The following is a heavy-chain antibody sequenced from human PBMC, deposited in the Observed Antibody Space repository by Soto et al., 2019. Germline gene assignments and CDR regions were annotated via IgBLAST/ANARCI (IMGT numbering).Heavy chain of an antibody. Sequence: QEQLQESGPGLVKSSWTMSLTCAVSGGSISSSNWWSWVRQPPGTGLEWIGEIYHSGSTNYNPSLRRRVTRSGDTSKSKSSMKLNCVTAAHTAVDYRAMEKYYYYSSGYNYRRRAAYFQHLGQGTQVPVFS. CDR1: GGSISSSNW. J-gene: IGHJ1*01. D-gene: IGHD3-22*01. CDR3: AMEKYYYYSSGYNYRRRAAYFQH. V-gene: IGHV4-4*02. CDR2: IYHSGST.